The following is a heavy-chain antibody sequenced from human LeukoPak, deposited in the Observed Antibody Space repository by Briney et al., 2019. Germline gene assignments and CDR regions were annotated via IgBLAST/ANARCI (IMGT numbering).Heavy chain of an antibody. CDR1: EFLVSNYY. Sequence: GGSLRLSCAASEFLVSNYYMSWVRQAPGKGLEWVSLIRDTGETFYIDSVKGRFPISRDDSKNTVYLQMKRLRVEDTAVYFCARDRAATQHWVEYDTWGQGTLVTVSS. CDR2: IRDTGET. CDR3: ARDRAATQHWVEYDT. V-gene: IGHV3-66*03. D-gene: IGHD7-27*01. J-gene: IGHJ5*02.